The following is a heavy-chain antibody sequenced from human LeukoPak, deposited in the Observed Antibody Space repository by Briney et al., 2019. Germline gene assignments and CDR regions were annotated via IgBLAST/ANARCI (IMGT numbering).Heavy chain of an antibody. CDR3: AKDPGWQQPFFDY. D-gene: IGHD6-13*01. CDR1: GFTFSSYG. J-gene: IGHJ4*02. V-gene: IGHV3-30*02. Sequence: GGSLRLSCAASGFTFSSYGMHWVRQAPGKGLEWVAFIRYDGSNKYYADSVKGRFTISRDNSKNTLYLQTNSLRAEDTAVYYCAKDPGWQQPFFDYWGQGTLVTVSS. CDR2: IRYDGSNK.